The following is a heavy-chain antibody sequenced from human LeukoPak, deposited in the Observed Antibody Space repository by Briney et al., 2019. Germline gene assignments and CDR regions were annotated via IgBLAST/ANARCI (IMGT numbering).Heavy chain of an antibody. V-gene: IGHV4-30-2*01. CDR2: IYHSGST. CDR1: GGSISSGGYS. CDR3: ARDKMGGGAEF. D-gene: IGHD2-21*01. J-gene: IGHJ4*02. Sequence: PSETLSLTCAVSGGSISSGGYSWSWIRQPPGKGLEWIGYIYHSGSTYYNPSLKSRVTISVDRSKNQFSLKLSSVTAADTAVYYCARDKMGGGAEFWGQGTLVTVSS.